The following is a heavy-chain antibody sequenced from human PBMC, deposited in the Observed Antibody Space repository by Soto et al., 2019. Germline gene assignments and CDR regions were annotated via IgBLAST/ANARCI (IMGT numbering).Heavy chain of an antibody. Sequence: GASVKVSCKASGYTFTGYYMHWVRQAPGQGLEWMGWMNPNSGNTGYAQKFQGRVTMTRNTSISTAYMELSSLRSEDTAVYYCARGYDILTGYYPIDYWGQGTLVTVSS. CDR1: GYTFTGYY. D-gene: IGHD3-9*01. J-gene: IGHJ4*02. V-gene: IGHV1-8*02. CDR2: MNPNSGNT. CDR3: ARGYDILTGYYPIDY.